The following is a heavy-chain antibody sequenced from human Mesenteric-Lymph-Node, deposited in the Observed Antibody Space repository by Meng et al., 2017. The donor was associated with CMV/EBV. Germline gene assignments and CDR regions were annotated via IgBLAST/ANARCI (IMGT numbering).Heavy chain of an antibody. J-gene: IGHJ6*02. CDR1: GFTFSRHW. Sequence: GESLKISCAASGFTFSRHWMHWVRQAPGKGLVLVSRINNDGSTTSYADSVKGRFTISRDNAKNTLYLQMNSLRGEDTAVYYCARDRLLRYYYGSGSYSAGGGMDVWGQGTTVTVSS. D-gene: IGHD3-10*01. CDR3: ARDRLLRYYYGSGSYSAGGGMDV. V-gene: IGHV3-74*01. CDR2: INNDGSTT.